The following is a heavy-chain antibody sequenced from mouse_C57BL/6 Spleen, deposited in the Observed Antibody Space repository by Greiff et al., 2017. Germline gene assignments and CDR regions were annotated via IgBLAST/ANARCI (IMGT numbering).Heavy chain of an antibody. CDR2: IDPSDSYT. CDR1: GYTFTSYW. J-gene: IGHJ2*03. Sequence: VQLQQPGAELVMPGASVKLSCKASGYTFTSYWMHWVKQRPGQGLAWIGEIDPSDSYTNYNQKFKGKSTLTVDKSSSTAYMQLSSLTTEDSAIYYCASSRNYFDYGGQGTSLTVSS. CDR3: ASSRNYFDY. V-gene: IGHV1-69*01.